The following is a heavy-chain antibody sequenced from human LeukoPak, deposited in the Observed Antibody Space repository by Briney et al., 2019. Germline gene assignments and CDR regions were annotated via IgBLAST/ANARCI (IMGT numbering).Heavy chain of an antibody. CDR2: VTGSDDET. V-gene: IGHV3-23*01. D-gene: IGHD5-18*01. Sequence: PGGSLRLSCAASGFSFSGISMTWVRQAPGKGLEWVSTVTGSDDETCYADSVRGRFTISRDYSRNTVHLQLNSLRVEDTAIYYCAKGPRLHNGYHTDSWGQGTLVIVSS. CDR1: GFSFSGIS. J-gene: IGHJ4*02. CDR3: AKGPRLHNGYHTDS.